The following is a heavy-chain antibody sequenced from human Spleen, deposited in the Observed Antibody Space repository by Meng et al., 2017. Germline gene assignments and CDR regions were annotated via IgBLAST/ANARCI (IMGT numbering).Heavy chain of an antibody. CDR2: MSNDGSEK. Sequence: QVQLVESGGGVVQPGRSLRLSCAASGFIFTNYAIHWVRQAPGKGLEWVAVMSNDGSEKYYADSVKGRFTISRDNSKNTLYLQMNSLRVEDTAVYYCARGGFTIPGSFDYWGQGTLVTVSS. V-gene: IGHV3-30-3*01. J-gene: IGHJ4*02. CDR3: ARGGFTIPGSFDY. D-gene: IGHD3-3*01. CDR1: GFIFTNYA.